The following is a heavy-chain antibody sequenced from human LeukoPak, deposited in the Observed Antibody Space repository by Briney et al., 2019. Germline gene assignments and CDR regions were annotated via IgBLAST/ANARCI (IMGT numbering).Heavy chain of an antibody. CDR2: MNPNSGNT. V-gene: IGHV1-8*02. CDR3: ARWSGSTEGFDY. Sequence: ASVKVSCKASGYTFTGYYMHWVRQAPGQGLEWMGWMNPNSGNTGYAQKFQGRVTMTRNTSISTAYMELSSLRSEDTAVYYCARWSGSTEGFDYWGQGTLVTVSS. CDR1: GYTFTGYY. J-gene: IGHJ4*02. D-gene: IGHD2-15*01.